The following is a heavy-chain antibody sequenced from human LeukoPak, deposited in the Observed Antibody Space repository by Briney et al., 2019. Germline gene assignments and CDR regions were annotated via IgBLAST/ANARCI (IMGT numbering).Heavy chain of an antibody. J-gene: IGHJ6*02. CDR2: IYYSGST. V-gene: IGHV4-59*08. D-gene: IGHD1-26*01. Sequence: SETLSLTCTVSGGSISSYYWSWIRQPPGKGLEWIGYIYYSGSTNYNPSLKSRVTISVDTSKNQFSLKLSSVTAADTAVYYCARRPLRVGYGMDVWGQGTTVTVSS. CDR1: GGSISSYY. CDR3: ARRPLRVGYGMDV.